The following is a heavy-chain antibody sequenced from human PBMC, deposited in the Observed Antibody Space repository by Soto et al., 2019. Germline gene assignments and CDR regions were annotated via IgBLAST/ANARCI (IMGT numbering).Heavy chain of an antibody. J-gene: IGHJ6*02. Sequence: ASVKVSCKASGYTLPSYAIHWVRQATGQGLEWMGWINANNGNTKYSQKFQGRVTITRDTSASTAYMELSSLRSEDTAVYYCATRWLRPPYYYYYGMDVWGQGTTVTVSS. CDR3: ATRWLRPPYYYYYGMDV. CDR2: INANNGNT. V-gene: IGHV1-3*01. CDR1: GYTLPSYA. D-gene: IGHD5-12*01.